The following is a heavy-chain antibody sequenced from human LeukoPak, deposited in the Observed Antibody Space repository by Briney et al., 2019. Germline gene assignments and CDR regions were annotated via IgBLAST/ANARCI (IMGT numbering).Heavy chain of an antibody. J-gene: IGHJ6*03. CDR1: GFTFSNYA. Sequence: GRSLRLSCAASGFTFSNYAMHWVRQAPGKGLEWVAVISYDGSNKYYADSVMGRFTISRDNSKNRLYVQMNSLRAEDTAVCYCARGGPYDFWSGYEDRYYMDVWGKGTTVTVSS. CDR2: ISYDGSNK. D-gene: IGHD3-3*01. V-gene: IGHV3-30*01. CDR3: ARGGPYDFWSGYEDRYYMDV.